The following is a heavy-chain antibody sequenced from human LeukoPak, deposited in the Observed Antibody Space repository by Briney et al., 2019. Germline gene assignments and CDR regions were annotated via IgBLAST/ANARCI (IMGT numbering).Heavy chain of an antibody. J-gene: IGHJ4*02. CDR2: ITGDGSGA. D-gene: IGHD1-1*01. CDR1: GFTFSSYW. Sequence: GGSLRLSCAASGFTFSSYWMHWVRQAPGKGLVWVSRITGDGSGANYADSVKGRFTISRDNAKNALYLQMNSLRAEDTAVYYCARFAVTTAGDYWCQGTLVTVSS. CDR3: ARFAVTTAGDY. V-gene: IGHV3-74*01.